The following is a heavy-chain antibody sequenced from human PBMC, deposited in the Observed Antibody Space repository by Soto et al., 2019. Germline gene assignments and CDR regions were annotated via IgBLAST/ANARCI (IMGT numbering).Heavy chain of an antibody. CDR1: GFTFSSYG. V-gene: IGHV3-30*18. CDR3: AKDLWPHYDILTGYSNYFDY. J-gene: IGHJ4*02. CDR2: ISYDGSNK. Sequence: PGGSLRLSCAASGFTFSSYGMHWVRQAPGKGLEWVAVISYDGSNKYYADSVKGRFTISRDNSKNTLYLQMNSLRAEDTAVYYCAKDLWPHYDILTGYSNYFDYWGQGTLVTVSS. D-gene: IGHD3-9*01.